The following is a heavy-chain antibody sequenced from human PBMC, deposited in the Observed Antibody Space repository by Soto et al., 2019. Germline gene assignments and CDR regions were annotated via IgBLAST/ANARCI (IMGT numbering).Heavy chain of an antibody. CDR1: GYTFISYG. D-gene: IGHD6-13*01. CDR2: ISAYNGNT. V-gene: IGHV1-18*01. CDR3: ARDSGSPRVAAAEVFDY. J-gene: IGHJ4*02. Sequence: ASVKVSCKASGYTFISYGISWVRQAPGQGLEWMGWISAYNGNTNYAQKLQGRVTMTTDTSTSTAYMELTSLRSDDTAVYFCARDSGSPRVAAAEVFDYWGQGTLVTVSS.